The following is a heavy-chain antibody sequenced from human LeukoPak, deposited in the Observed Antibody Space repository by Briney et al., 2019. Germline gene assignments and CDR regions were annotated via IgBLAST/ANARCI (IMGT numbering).Heavy chain of an antibody. CDR3: ARESNYYDSSGYYPDY. CDR1: GGSFSGYY. Sequence: SETLSLTCAVYGGSFSGYYWSWIRQPPGKGLEWIGEINHSGSTNYNPSLKSRVTISVDTSKNQFSLKLSSVTAADTAVYYCARESNYYDSSGYYPDYWGQGTLVTVSS. J-gene: IGHJ4*02. V-gene: IGHV4-34*01. CDR2: INHSGST. D-gene: IGHD3-22*01.